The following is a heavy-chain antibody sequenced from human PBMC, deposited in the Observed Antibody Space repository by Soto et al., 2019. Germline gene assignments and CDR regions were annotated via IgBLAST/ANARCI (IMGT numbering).Heavy chain of an antibody. CDR1: GESRATGGHY. V-gene: IGHV4-31*02. CDR2: IYYSGAT. Sequence: SETLTLTCAVSGESRATGGHYYNWIRHRPGKGLEWIGYIYYSGATHYSPSLRPRATISIDTSKNQFSLRLISVTDADTALYFCATEKDWEPPVWGAWGQG. D-gene: IGHD1-26*01. CDR3: ATEKDWEPPVWGA. J-gene: IGHJ5*02.